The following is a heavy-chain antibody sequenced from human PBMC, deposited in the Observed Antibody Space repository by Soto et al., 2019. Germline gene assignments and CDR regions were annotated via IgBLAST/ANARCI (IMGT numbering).Heavy chain of an antibody. Sequence: GGSLRLSCAASGFTVSSNYMSWVPQAPGKGLEWVSVIYSGGSTYYADSVEGRFTISRDNSKNTLYLQMNSLRAKDTAVYYCARGFLRGWYFDYWGQGTLVTVSS. CDR1: GFTVSSNY. D-gene: IGHD6-19*01. CDR2: IYSGGST. CDR3: ARGFLRGWYFDY. V-gene: IGHV3-53*01. J-gene: IGHJ4*02.